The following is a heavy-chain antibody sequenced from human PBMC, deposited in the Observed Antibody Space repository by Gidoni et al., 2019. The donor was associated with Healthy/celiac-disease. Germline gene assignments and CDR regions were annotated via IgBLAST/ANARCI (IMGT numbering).Heavy chain of an antibody. CDR2: IWYDGSNK. D-gene: IGHD3-3*01. CDR3: AREFGRSGSGDAFDI. Sequence: QVQLVASGGGVVQPGRSLRLSCEASGFTLRSYGMHWVRQAPGTGREWVAVIWYDGSNKYYADSVKCRFTISRDNSKNTLYLQMNSLRAEDTAVYYCAREFGRSGSGDAFDIWGQGTMVTVSS. J-gene: IGHJ3*02. V-gene: IGHV3-33*01. CDR1: GFTLRSYG.